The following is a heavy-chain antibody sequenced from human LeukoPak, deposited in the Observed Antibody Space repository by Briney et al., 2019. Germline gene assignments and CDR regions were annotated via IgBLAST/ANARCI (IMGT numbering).Heavy chain of an antibody. CDR3: ARPSGWSRGWFDP. CDR1: GFTFSAYN. D-gene: IGHD6-19*01. V-gene: IGHV3-21*01. CDR2: ITTSSSYM. Sequence: GGSLRLSCAASGFTFSAYNMNWVRRTPGKGLEWVSSITTSSSYMFYADSVRGRFTISRDNAENSLYLQMNSLRDEDTAVYYCARPSGWSRGWFDPWGQGTLVTVSS. J-gene: IGHJ5*02.